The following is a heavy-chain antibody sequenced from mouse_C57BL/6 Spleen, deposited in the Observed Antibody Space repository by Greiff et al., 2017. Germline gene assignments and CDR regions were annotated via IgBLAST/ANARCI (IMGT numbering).Heavy chain of an antibody. Sequence: VKLQESGAELVRPGTSVKMSCKASGYTFTNYWIGWAKQRPGHGLEWIGDIYPGGGYTNYNEKFKGKATLTADKSSSTAYMQFSSLTSEDSAIYYCARNLYGYDGKYYFDYWGQGTTLTVSS. CDR3: ARNLYGYDGKYYFDY. CDR1: GYTFTNYW. J-gene: IGHJ2*01. D-gene: IGHD2-2*01. V-gene: IGHV1-63*01. CDR2: IYPGGGYT.